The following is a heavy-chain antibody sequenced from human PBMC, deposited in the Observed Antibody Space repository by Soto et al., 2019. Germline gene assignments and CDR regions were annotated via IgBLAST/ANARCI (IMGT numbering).Heavy chain of an antibody. J-gene: IGHJ4*02. Sequence: EVQLVESGGGLVQPGRSLRLSCVGSGFTFDDYGMHWVRQAPGKGLEWVSGISWDSGSIGYAESVKGRFTISRDNAKNALYLPMNNLTTEHTALYYCAKSRDGIDYWGQGTLVTVSS. CDR2: ISWDSGSI. V-gene: IGHV3-9*01. CDR1: GFTFDDYG. CDR3: AKSRDGIDY.